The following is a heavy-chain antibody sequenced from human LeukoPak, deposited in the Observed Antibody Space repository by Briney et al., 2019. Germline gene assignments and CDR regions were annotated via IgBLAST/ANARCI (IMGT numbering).Heavy chain of an antibody. Sequence: GGSLRLSCAASGFTFSDYDMHWVRQATGKGQEWVSAIGTAGDTYYTGSVKGRFTISRENAKNSLYLQMNSLRAGDTAVYYCVRVAKERVGGVYYFDYWGQGTPVTVSS. CDR1: GFTFSDYD. D-gene: IGHD1-1*01. CDR3: VRVAKERVGGVYYFDY. CDR2: IGTAGDT. V-gene: IGHV3-13*01. J-gene: IGHJ4*02.